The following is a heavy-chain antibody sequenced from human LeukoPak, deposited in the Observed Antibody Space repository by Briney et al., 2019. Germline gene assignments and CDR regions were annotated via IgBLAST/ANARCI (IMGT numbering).Heavy chain of an antibody. Sequence: GGSLRLSCAASGLTFSNYWMDWVRQAPGKGLEWVANIKQDGSEKNYVDSVKGRFIISRDNAKNSLYLQMNTLRADDTAVYYCARDGFGTGSNWGQGTLVNVSS. CDR1: GLTFSNYW. CDR3: ARDGFGTGSN. V-gene: IGHV3-7*03. CDR2: IKQDGSEK. J-gene: IGHJ4*02. D-gene: IGHD3-16*01.